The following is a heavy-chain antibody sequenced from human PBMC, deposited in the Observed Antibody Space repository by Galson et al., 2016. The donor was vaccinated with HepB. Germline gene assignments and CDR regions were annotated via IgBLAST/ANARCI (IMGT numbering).Heavy chain of an antibody. D-gene: IGHD6-6*01. J-gene: IGHJ4*02. V-gene: IGHV4-39*01. CDR3: ATHEAYSSSSPAFY. Sequence: ETLSLTCTVAGGSISSSIYYWDWIRQPPGRGLEWIGSIYYSGSTYYTSSLKRRVTISVDMSKNQFSLRLSSVTAADTAVYYCATHEAYSSSSPAFYWGQGTRVTVSS. CDR1: GGSISSSIYY. CDR2: IYYSGST.